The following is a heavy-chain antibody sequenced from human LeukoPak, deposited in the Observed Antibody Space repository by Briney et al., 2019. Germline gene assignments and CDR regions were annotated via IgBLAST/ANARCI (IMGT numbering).Heavy chain of an antibody. V-gene: IGHV1-2*02. D-gene: IGHD3-9*01. CDR2: INPNSGGT. CDR3: ARQGPDDILTGSD. CDR1: GYTFTGYY. J-gene: IGHJ4*02. Sequence: ASVKVSCKASGYTFTGYYMHWVRQAPGQGLEWMGWINPNSGGTNYAQKFQGRVTMTRDTSISTAYMELSRLRSDDTAVYYCARQGPDDILTGSDWGQGTLVTVSS.